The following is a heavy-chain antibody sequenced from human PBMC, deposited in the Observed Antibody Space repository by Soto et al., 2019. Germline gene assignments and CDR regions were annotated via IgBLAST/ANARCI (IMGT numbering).Heavy chain of an antibody. CDR1: GFSFTNAW. V-gene: IGHV3-15*07. CDR3: TSRIRTTNDY. J-gene: IGHJ4*02. CDR2: VKTKAEGETT. D-gene: IGHD1-1*01. Sequence: EVQLVESGGGLVKPGESLRLSCAASGFSFTNAWMIWVRQAPGKGPEWVGRVKTKAEGETTDYGAPAKGRFTISRDDSINTVYLQMNSLKIEDTAVYYCTSRIRTTNDYWGQGTLVTVSS.